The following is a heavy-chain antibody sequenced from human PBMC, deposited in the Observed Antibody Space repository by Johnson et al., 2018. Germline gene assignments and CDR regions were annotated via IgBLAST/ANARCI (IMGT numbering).Heavy chain of an antibody. V-gene: IGHV3-7*01. D-gene: IGHD6-19*01. CDR3: AKDVSGWYEDYYYYAMDV. Sequence: VQLVQSGGGLVQPGGSLRLSCAASGFIFSSSWMSWVRQAPGKGLEWGANIKQDGSATYYADSVKGRFTISSDNSKNPLYLQMNSLKAEETAVYYCAKDVSGWYEDYYYYAMDVWGQGTTVTVSS. J-gene: IGHJ6*02. CDR2: IKQDGSAT. CDR1: GFIFSSSW.